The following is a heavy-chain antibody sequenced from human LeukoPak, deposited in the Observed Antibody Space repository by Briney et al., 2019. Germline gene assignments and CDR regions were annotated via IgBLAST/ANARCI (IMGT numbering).Heavy chain of an antibody. CDR1: GFTFGDYA. CDR3: TRAGRGIGYCSSTSCYGFDY. Sequence: GGSLRLSCTASGFTFGDYAMSWFRQAPGKGLEWVGFIRSKAYGGTTEYAASVKGRLTISRDDSKSIAYLQMNSLKTEDTAVYYCTRAGRGIGYCSSTSCYGFDYWGQGTLVTVSS. V-gene: IGHV3-49*03. D-gene: IGHD2-2*01. J-gene: IGHJ4*02. CDR2: IRSKAYGGTT.